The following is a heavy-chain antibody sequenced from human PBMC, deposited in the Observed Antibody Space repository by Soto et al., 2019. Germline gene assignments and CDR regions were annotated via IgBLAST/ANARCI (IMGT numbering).Heavy chain of an antibody. CDR1: GGSISSGGYY. CDR2: IYYSGST. J-gene: IGHJ4*02. D-gene: IGHD3-10*01. CDR3: ARGGSGSSMEFDY. Sequence: QVQLQESGPGLVKPSQTLSLTCTVSGGSISSGGYYWSWIRQHPGKGLEWIGYIYYSGSTYYNPSLKRRVTISVDTSKNQFSLKLSSVTAADTAVYYCARGGSGSSMEFDYWGQGTLVTVSS. V-gene: IGHV4-31*03.